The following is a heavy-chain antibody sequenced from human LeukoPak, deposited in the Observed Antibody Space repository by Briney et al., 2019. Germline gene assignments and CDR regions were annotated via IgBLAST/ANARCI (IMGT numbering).Heavy chain of an antibody. CDR3: ARGSVLRYFDSLGAEYFQH. V-gene: IGHV4-59*12. J-gene: IGHJ1*01. CDR2: IYYSGST. CDR1: GGSISSYY. D-gene: IGHD3-9*01. Sequence: PSETLSLTCTVSGGSISSYYWSWIRQPPGKGLEWIGYIYYSGSTNYNPSLKSRVTISVGTSKNQFSLKLSSVTAADTAVYYCARGSVLRYFDSLGAEYFQHWGQGTLVTVSS.